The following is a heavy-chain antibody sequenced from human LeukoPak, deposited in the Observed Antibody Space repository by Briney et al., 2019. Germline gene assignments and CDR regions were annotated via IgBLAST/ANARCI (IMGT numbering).Heavy chain of an antibody. CDR2: ISAYNGNT. V-gene: IGHV1-18*01. D-gene: IGHD2/OR15-2a*01. CDR1: GYTFTSYG. J-gene: IGHJ6*02. Sequence: ASVKVSCKASGYTFTSYGISWVRQAPAQGLEWMGCISAYNGNTNYAQKLQGRVTMTTATSTRTAQMELRSLRSDDTAVYYCARDFYISYYYGMDVWGQGTTVTVSS. CDR3: ARDFYISYYYGMDV.